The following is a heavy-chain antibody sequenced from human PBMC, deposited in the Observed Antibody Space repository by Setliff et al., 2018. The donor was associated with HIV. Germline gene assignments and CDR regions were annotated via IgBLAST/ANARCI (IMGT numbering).Heavy chain of an antibody. J-gene: IGHJ2*01. CDR2: IIPMFGTA. V-gene: IGHV1-69*13. Sequence: SVKVSCKASGGSFSNFAINWVRQAPGQGLEWVGGIIPMFGTANYAQKFLGRVTITADESKDTVDMELSSLTSEDTAVYYCARDDHYYDMGSILSDWFFDLWDRGTLVTVSS. D-gene: IGHD3-22*01. CDR1: GGSFSNFA. CDR3: ARDDHYYDMGSILSDWFFDL.